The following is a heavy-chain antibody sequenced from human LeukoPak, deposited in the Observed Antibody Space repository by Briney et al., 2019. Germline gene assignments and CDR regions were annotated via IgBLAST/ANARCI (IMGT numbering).Heavy chain of an antibody. V-gene: IGHV4-39*01. CDR1: GVSISSSSYY. CDR2: IYSSGST. CDR3: AKSGGYGLIDY. Sequence: MPSETLSLTCNVSGVSISSSSYYWGWIRQPPGKGLEWIGSIYSSGSTYYNSSLKSRVTIPIDTSKNQVSLKMSSVTAADTAVYYCAKSGGYGLIDYWGQGTLVTVSS. J-gene: IGHJ4*01. D-gene: IGHD6-25*01.